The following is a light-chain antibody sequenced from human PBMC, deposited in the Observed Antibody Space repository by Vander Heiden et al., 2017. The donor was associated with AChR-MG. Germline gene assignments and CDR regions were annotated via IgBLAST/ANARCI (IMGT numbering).Light chain of an antibody. CDR3: QHDYGTPT. V-gene: IGKV1-NL1*01. J-gene: IGKJ1*01. Sequence: DIQMTQSPSSLSASVGDRVTITCRASQGIGNSLAWYQQKPGKAPNLLLYTASTLDTGVPSRFSGSGSGTDFTLTISTLQPEDFATYYCQHDYGTPTFGQGTRVEIK. CDR2: TAS. CDR1: QGIGNS.